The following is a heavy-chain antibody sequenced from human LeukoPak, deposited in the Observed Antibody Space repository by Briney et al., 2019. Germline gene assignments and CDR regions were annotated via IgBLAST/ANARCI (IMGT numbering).Heavy chain of an antibody. CDR3: AKDLGSRYMDV. Sequence: GSLRLSCAVSGFTVSSNYMSWVRQAPGKGLEWVSIIYSSGHIYYTDSVKGRFTISRDNSKNTLYLQMNSLRAEDTAVYYCAKDLGSRYMDVWGKGTMVTVSS. V-gene: IGHV3-53*01. CDR2: IYSSGHI. CDR1: GFTVSSNY. D-gene: IGHD2-15*01. J-gene: IGHJ6*04.